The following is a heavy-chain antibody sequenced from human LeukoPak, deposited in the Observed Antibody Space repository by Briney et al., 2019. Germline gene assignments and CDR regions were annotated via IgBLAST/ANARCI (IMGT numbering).Heavy chain of an antibody. Sequence: ASVKVSCKASGYTFTGYYMHWVRQAPGQGLEWMGWINPNSGGTNYAQKFQGRVTMTRDTSISTAYMELSRLRPGDTAVYYCAKFSSSWYYLGWGQGTLVTVSS. D-gene: IGHD6-13*01. CDR3: AKFSSSWYYLG. J-gene: IGHJ4*02. V-gene: IGHV1-2*02. CDR1: GYTFTGYY. CDR2: INPNSGGT.